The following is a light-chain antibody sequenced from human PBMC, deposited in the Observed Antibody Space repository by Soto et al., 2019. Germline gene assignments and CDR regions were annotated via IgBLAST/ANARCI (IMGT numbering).Light chain of an antibody. Sequence: IVLSQSAATLSLYPGERATLSCRASQSVSSYLAWYQQKPGQAPRLLIYDASNRATGIPARFSGSGSGTDFTLTISSLEPEDFAVYYCQQRSNWPPITFGQGTRLEIK. V-gene: IGKV3-11*01. CDR1: QSVSSY. CDR2: DAS. CDR3: QQRSNWPPIT. J-gene: IGKJ5*01.